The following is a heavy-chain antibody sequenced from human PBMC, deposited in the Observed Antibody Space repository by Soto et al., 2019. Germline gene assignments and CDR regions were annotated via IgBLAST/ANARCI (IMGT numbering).Heavy chain of an antibody. V-gene: IGHV1-69*13. CDR3: ARQFDSDTSGYYYAY. J-gene: IGHJ4*02. Sequence: XSLNVSCKASVGGFSRNTSSWVRQAPGQGLEWMGGIMPIFCSANYAQKFQGRVTITADEYTRTVYMELSRLRSEDTAIYYCARQFDSDTSGYYYAYWGQGTLATVSS. D-gene: IGHD3-22*01. CDR2: IMPIFCSA. CDR1: VGGFSRNT.